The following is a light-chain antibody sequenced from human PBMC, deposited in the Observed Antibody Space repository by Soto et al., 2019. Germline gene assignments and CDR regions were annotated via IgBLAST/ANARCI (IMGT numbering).Light chain of an antibody. Sequence: EIVLTQSPGTLSLSPWERATLSCRASQSISSNLAWYQQKPGQAPSLLIYGASTRATGTPARFSGSGSGTEFTLTISSLQAEDAAVYYCSQYYGPPTFGQGTKVDIK. CDR3: SQYYGPPT. J-gene: IGKJ1*01. V-gene: IGKV3-15*01. CDR2: GAS. CDR1: QSISSN.